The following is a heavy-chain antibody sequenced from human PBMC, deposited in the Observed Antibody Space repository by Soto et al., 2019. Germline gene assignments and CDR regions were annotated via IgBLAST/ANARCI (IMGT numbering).Heavy chain of an antibody. CDR2: VSHTGDT. CDR3: AGGPDYGDYDA. V-gene: IGHV4-34*01. J-gene: IGHJ5*02. CDR1: GGSFNGYQ. Sequence: SETLSLTCEVSGGSFNGYQWAWIRQSPEKGLEWIGEVSHTGDTNSKPSLMSRLTMSVDTSKNQFSLKLSSVTSADSAIYFCAGGPDYGDYDAWGQGTLVT. D-gene: IGHD4-17*01.